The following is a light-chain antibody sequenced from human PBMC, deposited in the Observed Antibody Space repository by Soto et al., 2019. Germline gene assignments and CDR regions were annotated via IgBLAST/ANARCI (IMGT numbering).Light chain of an antibody. Sequence: DIQMTQSPSSLSASVGDRVTITCRASQSISIYLNWYQQKPGKAPKLLIYAASSLQSGVPSRFSGSGSGTDFTLTISSLQPEDFATYYCQQSYSIIRTFGQGTKVEIK. CDR1: QSISIY. J-gene: IGKJ1*01. CDR2: AAS. CDR3: QQSYSIIRT. V-gene: IGKV1-39*01.